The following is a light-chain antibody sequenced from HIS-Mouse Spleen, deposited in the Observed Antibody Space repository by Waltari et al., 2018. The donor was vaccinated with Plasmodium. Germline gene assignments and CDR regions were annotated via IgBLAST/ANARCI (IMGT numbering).Light chain of an antibody. CDR2: DAS. CDR1: QGVSSY. Sequence: EIVLTQSPATLSLSPGERATLSCRASQGVSSYLAWYQQKPGQAPRLLIYDASNRATGIPARCSGSGSGTDFTLSISSLEPEDFAVYYCQQRSNWPLTFGGGTKVEIK. CDR3: QQRSNWPLT. J-gene: IGKJ4*01. V-gene: IGKV3-11*01.